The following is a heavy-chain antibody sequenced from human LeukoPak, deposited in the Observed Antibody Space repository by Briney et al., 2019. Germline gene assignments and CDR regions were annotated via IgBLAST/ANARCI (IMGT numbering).Heavy chain of an antibody. V-gene: IGHV3-30*18. CDR3: AKASVGIQLWGAFDY. CDR1: GFTFSTFG. CDR2: VSYDGTNK. Sequence: GGSLRLSCEASGFTFSTFGMHWVRQAPGKGLEWVAVVSYDGTNKYYADSVKGRFTISRDNSKNTLDLQMNSLRPEDTAVYYCAKASVGIQLWGAFDYWGQGTLVTVSS. J-gene: IGHJ4*02. D-gene: IGHD5-18*01.